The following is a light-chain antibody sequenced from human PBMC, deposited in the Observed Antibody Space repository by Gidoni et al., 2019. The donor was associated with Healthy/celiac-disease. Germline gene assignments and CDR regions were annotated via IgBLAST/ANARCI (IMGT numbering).Light chain of an antibody. J-gene: IGKJ1*01. CDR2: DAS. CDR3: QQRSNWPTWP. CDR1: QSVSSY. V-gene: IGKV3-11*01. Sequence: EIVLTQSPATLSLSPGERATLSSRASQSVSSYLAWYQQKPGQAPRLLIYDASSGSGTDFTLTISSLEPEDFAVYYFQQRSNWPTWPFXQXTKVEIK.